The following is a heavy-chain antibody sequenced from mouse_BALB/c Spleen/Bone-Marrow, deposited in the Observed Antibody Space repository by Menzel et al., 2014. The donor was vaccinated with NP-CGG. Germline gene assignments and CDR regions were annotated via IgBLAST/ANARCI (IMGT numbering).Heavy chain of an antibody. Sequence: LVKTGASVKISCKASGYSFTGYYMHWVKQSHGKSLEGFGYISCYNGATSYNQKFKGKATFTVDTSSSTAYMQFNSLTSEDSAVYYCARGDGYYVDFDYWGQGTTLTVSS. D-gene: IGHD2-3*01. CDR3: ARGDGYYVDFDY. CDR1: GYSFTGYY. J-gene: IGHJ2*01. V-gene: IGHV1S34*01. CDR2: ISCYNGAT.